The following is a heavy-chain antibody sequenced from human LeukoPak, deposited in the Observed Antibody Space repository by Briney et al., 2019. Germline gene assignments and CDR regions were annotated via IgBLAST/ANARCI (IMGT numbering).Heavy chain of an antibody. Sequence: PGGSLRLSCAASGFTFSSYGMHWVRQAPGKGLGWVAVISYDGSNKYYADPVKGRFTISRDNSKNTLYLQMSSLRAEDTAVYYCVKDVWGVPYYFDYWGQGTLVTVSS. J-gene: IGHJ4*02. V-gene: IGHV3-30*18. D-gene: IGHD3-10*01. CDR2: ISYDGSNK. CDR3: VKDVWGVPYYFDY. CDR1: GFTFSSYG.